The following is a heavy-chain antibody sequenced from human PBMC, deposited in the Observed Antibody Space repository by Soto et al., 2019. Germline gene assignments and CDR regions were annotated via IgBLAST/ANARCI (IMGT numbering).Heavy chain of an antibody. V-gene: IGHV1-18*03. J-gene: IGHJ6*02. CDR2: INPDNGNT. CDR3: AREQGITNFGVYSMCYYGMEV. CDR1: GYTFTRSG. D-gene: IGHD3-3*01. Sequence: ASVKVSCKASGYTFTRSGISWVRQAPGQGLEWLGWINPDNGNTNYAQHLQGRVSLTTDTSTSTAYMDLRSLRSDVMGVYYCAREQGITNFGVYSMCYYGMEVWG.